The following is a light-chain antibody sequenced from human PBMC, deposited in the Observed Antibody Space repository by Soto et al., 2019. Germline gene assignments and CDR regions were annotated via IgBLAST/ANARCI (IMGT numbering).Light chain of an antibody. CDR1: RDISNY. V-gene: IGKV1-33*01. CDR3: HQYGKLPLT. J-gene: IGKJ4*01. CDR2: DAF. Sequence: DIQMTQSPSSLSASVGDRVTLTCRASRDISNYLSWYQQKPGKAPKLLIYDAFHLETGVPSRFSGRGSGTDFTFTISGLQPEDLATYFCHQYGKLPLTFGEGTKVEI.